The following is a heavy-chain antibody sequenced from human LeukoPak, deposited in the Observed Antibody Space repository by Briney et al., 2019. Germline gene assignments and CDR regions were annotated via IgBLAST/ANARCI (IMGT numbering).Heavy chain of an antibody. CDR1: GFTFSDYY. V-gene: IGHV3-11*01. J-gene: IGHJ4*02. D-gene: IGHD1-26*01. Sequence: GGSLRLSCAASGFTFSDYYMSWIRQAPGKGLEWVSYISSSGSTIYYADSVKGRFTISRDNAKNSLYLQMNSLRAEDTAVYYCARSIIVGATKYFDYWGQGTLVTVSS. CDR2: ISSSGSTI. CDR3: ARSIIVGATKYFDY.